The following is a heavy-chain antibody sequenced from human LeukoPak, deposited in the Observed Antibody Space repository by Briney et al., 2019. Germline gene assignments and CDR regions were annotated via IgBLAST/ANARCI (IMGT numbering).Heavy chain of an antibody. CDR1: GFTFSSYS. CDR2: ISSSSSTI. J-gene: IGHJ4*02. V-gene: IGHV3-48*01. Sequence: GGSLRLSCAASGFTFSSYSMNWVRQAPGKGLEWVSYISSSSSTIYYADSVKGRFTISRDNSKNTLYLQMNSPRAEDTAVYYCAKIGRAAAGLIDYWGQGTLVTVSS. D-gene: IGHD6-13*01. CDR3: AKIGRAAAGLIDY.